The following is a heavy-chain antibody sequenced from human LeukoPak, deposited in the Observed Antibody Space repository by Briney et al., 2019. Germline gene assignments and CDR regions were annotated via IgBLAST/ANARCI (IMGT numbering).Heavy chain of an antibody. Sequence: GESLKISCKCSGYSFTTYWIGWVRQMPGKGLEWRGIIYPGDSDTRYSPSFQGQVTISADKSISTAYLQWSSLKASDTAMYYCARTYCGGDCYYSYFDYWGQGTLVTVSS. CDR3: ARTYCGGDCYYSYFDY. CDR1: GYSFTTYW. D-gene: IGHD2-21*02. V-gene: IGHV5-51*01. J-gene: IGHJ4*02. CDR2: IYPGDSDT.